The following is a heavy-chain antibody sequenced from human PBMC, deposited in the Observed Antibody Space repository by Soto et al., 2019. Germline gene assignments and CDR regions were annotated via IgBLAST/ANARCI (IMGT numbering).Heavy chain of an antibody. Sequence: QVQLVQSGAEVKKPGASVKVSCTASGYTFTSYDINWVRQATGQGLEWMGWINPNSGNTGYAQKFQGRVTMTRNTSISTAYMARSGLRSEDTSVYYCARTLYGDNVDYWGQGTLVTVSS. J-gene: IGHJ4*02. CDR1: GYTFTSYD. D-gene: IGHD4-17*01. CDR2: INPNSGNT. V-gene: IGHV1-8*01. CDR3: ARTLYGDNVDY.